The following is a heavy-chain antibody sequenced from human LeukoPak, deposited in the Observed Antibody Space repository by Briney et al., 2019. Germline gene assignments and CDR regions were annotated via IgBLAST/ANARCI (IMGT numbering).Heavy chain of an antibody. V-gene: IGHV4-34*01. D-gene: IGHD3-10*01. Sequence: SETLTLTCAVYGGTFSGYYWSWVRQPPGKGLEWIGEINHSGSNNYNPSLKNRSTISVDTSKNQFSLRLSSVTAADTAVYYCARGRVYGYGSGSYSMDVWGKGATVTVSS. CDR1: GGTFSGYY. J-gene: IGHJ6*04. CDR3: ARGRVYGYGSGSYSMDV. CDR2: INHSGSN.